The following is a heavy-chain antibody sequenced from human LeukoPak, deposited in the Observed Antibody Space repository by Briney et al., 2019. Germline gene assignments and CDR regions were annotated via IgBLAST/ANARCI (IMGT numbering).Heavy chain of an antibody. V-gene: IGHV1/OR15-2*02. J-gene: IGHJ4*02. Sequence: ASVKVSCKASGYTFTDYYMHWVRQAPGQGLEWMGWINTYNGNTNYAQRLQGRVTMTIDTSTSTAYMELRRLRSDDTAMYYCAGDLDFWSGYLDYWGQGTLVTVSS. D-gene: IGHD3-3*01. CDR2: INTYNGNT. CDR3: AGDLDFWSGYLDY. CDR1: GYTFTDYY.